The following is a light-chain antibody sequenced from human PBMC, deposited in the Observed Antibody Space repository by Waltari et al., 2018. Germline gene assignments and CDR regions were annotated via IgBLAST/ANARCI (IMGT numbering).Light chain of an antibody. V-gene: IGKV1-12*01. J-gene: IGKJ1*01. Sequence: DIQMTQSPSSVSASIGDRVTITCRASQGIRLAWYQQKPGKAPKLLIFAASSLQSGVPSRFSGSGSGTHFTLTISSLLPEDFATYYCQRANSFPPWTFGQGTKVEI. CDR2: AAS. CDR3: QRANSFPPWT. CDR1: QGIR.